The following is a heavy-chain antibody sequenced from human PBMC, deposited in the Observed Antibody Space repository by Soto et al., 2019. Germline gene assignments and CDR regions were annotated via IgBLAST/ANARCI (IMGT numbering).Heavy chain of an antibody. J-gene: IGHJ5*02. V-gene: IGHV4-30-2*01. CDR1: GGSISSGGYS. CDR2: IYHSGST. D-gene: IGHD2-2*01. Sequence: QLQLQESGSGVVKPSQTLSLTCAVSGGSISSGGYSWSWIRQPPGKGLEWIGYIYHSGSTYYNPSRKSRVTLSVYRSKNQSSLKLSSVTAADTAVYYCARVPDRWGQGTLVTVSS. CDR3: ARVPDR.